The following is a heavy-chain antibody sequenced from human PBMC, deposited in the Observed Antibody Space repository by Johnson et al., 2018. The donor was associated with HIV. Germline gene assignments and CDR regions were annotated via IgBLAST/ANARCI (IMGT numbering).Heavy chain of an antibody. D-gene: IGHD1-14*01. V-gene: IGHV3-30*04. J-gene: IGHJ3*02. CDR1: GFTFSSYA. CDR3: ARDQGELRRTHAFDI. CDR2: ISYDGSNK. Sequence: QVQLVESGGGVVQPGRSLRLSCAASGFTFSSYAMHWVRQAPGKGLEWVAVISYDGSNKYYADSVKGRFTISRDNSKNTLYLQMNSQRAEDTAVYYCARDQGELRRTHAFDIWGQGTMVTVSS.